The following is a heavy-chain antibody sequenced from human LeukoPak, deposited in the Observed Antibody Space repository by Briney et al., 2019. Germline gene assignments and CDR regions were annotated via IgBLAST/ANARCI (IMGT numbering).Heavy chain of an antibody. CDR1: GFTFINAW. CDR3: AKDWQTNFDY. V-gene: IGHV3-48*02. J-gene: IGHJ4*01. Sequence: GGSLRLSCAASGFTFINAWMSWVRQAPGKRLEWVSHISTSSSSIYYADSVKGRFTISRDNAKNSLYLQMNSLRDEDTAVYYCAKDWQTNFDYWGHGTLVTVSS. CDR2: ISTSSSSI. D-gene: IGHD1-1*01.